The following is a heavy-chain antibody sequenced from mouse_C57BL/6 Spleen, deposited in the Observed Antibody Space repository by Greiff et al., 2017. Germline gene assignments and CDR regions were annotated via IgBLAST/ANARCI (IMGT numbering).Heavy chain of an antibody. CDR2: IDPENGDT. D-gene: IGHD2-4*01. CDR1: GFNIKDDY. Sequence: EVQLQQSGAELVRPGASVKLSCPASGFNIKDDYMHWVKQRPEQGLEWIGWIDPENGDTEYASKFQGKATITADTSSNTAYLQLSSLTSEDTAVYYCTTYDYEEDYWGQGTTLTVSS. CDR3: TTYDYEEDY. J-gene: IGHJ2*01. V-gene: IGHV14-4*01.